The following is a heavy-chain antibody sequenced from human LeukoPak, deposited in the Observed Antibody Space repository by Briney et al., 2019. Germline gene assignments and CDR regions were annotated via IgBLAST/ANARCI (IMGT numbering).Heavy chain of an antibody. D-gene: IGHD2-15*01. CDR3: ARVLRYCSGGNCCSGGLGYMDV. J-gene: IGHJ6*03. V-gene: IGHV3-11*01. CDR1: GFTFSDYN. Sequence: PAGSLRLSCAASGFTFSDYNMRWIRQAPGKGLEWVSSISRSGSTKYYADSVKGRFTISRDNAKNSLFLQMNSLRAEDTAVYYCARVLRYCSGGNCCSGGLGYMDVWGNGTTVTISS. CDR2: ISRSGSTK.